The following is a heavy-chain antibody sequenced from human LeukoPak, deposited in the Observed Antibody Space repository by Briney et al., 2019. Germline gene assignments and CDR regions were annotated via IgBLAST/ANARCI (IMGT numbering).Heavy chain of an antibody. Sequence: ASVKVSCKASGYTFTGYYMHWVRQAPGQGLEWMGWINPNSGGTNYAQKFQGRVTITRDTSISTAYKELSSLRSADPAVYYSPRESPVGYYYMDVWGKGTTVTVSS. CDR3: PRESPVGYYYMDV. J-gene: IGHJ6*03. V-gene: IGHV1-2*02. CDR2: INPNSGGT. CDR1: GYTFTGYY.